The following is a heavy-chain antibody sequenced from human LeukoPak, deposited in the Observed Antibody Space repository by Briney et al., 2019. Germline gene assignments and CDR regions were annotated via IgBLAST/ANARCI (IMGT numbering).Heavy chain of an antibody. CDR1: AGSITGNY. V-gene: IGHV4-59*01. J-gene: IGHJ4*02. CDR3: ARAGTYDTIAYYYDY. CDR2: IYYSGGT. D-gene: IGHD3-22*01. Sequence: PSETLSLTCTVSAGSITGNYWSWIRQPPGKGLEWIGYIYYSGGTSYHPSLKSRVTLSVDTSKNQFSLKLRSVTAADTAVYFCARAGTYDTIAYYYDYWGQGTLVTVSA.